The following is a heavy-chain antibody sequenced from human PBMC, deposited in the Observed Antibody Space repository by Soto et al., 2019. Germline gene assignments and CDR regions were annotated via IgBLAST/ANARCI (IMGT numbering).Heavy chain of an antibody. Sequence: GSLRLSCAASGXTFSRASIGWVRRAPGKGLEWVSLITDNGGSTYYADSVNCRFTISRDKTKNTLFLQMNSLRAEDTAVYYCSKERATTTAVDYWGQGALGTVSS. CDR1: GXTFSRAS. CDR2: ITDNGGST. J-gene: IGHJ4*02. CDR3: SKERATTTAVDY. V-gene: IGHV3-23*01. D-gene: IGHD4-17*01.